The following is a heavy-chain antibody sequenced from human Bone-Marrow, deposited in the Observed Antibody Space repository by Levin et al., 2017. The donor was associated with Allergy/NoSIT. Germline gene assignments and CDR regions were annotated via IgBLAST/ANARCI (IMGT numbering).Heavy chain of an antibody. J-gene: IGHJ4*02. D-gene: IGHD2-2*01. CDR3: ARPDCRGTSCYYFFDS. CDR1: GFTFSRYS. Sequence: GESLKISCAASGFTFSRYSMNWVRQAPGRGLEWVSYISRSSSTISYADSVKGRFTISRDNAKNSLHLQMNSLRDEDTAVYYCARPDCRGTSCYYFFDSWGQGTLVTVSS. CDR2: ISRSSSTI. V-gene: IGHV3-48*02.